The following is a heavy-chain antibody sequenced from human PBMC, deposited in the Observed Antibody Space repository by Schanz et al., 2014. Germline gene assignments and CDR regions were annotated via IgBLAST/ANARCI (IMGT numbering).Heavy chain of an antibody. Sequence: QVQLQESGPGLVKPSETLSLNCRISGSINSYYWSWIRQPPGKGLECIGYISYSGSTNYNPSHRSRVTISLDRSRNQFSLNLRTVTAADTAIYSCARRIAARSGVCYDYHYGMDVWGQGTTVIVSS. CDR1: GSINSYY. D-gene: IGHD6-6*01. V-gene: IGHV4-59*01. CDR2: ISYSGST. CDR3: ARRIAARSGVCYDYHYGMDV. J-gene: IGHJ6*02.